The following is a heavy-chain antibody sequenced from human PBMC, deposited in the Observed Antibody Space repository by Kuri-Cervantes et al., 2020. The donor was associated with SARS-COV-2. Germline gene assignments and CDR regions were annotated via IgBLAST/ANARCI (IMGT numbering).Heavy chain of an antibody. Sequence: SVKVSCKASGGTLSTYGISWVRQAPGQGLEWMGGIIPIFGAADYAQNFQGRVTITADESTNTAYMELRSLRSDDTAVYYCARAISAWELPLHFDYWGQGTLVTVSS. V-gene: IGHV1-69*13. J-gene: IGHJ4*02. CDR2: IIPIFGAA. CDR1: GGTLSTYG. D-gene: IGHD2-15*01. CDR3: ARAISAWELPLHFDY.